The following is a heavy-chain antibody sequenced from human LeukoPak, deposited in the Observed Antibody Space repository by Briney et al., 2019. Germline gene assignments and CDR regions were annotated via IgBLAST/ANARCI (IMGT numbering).Heavy chain of an antibody. CDR2: IKAKAHGGTI. J-gene: IGHJ4*02. D-gene: IGHD1-26*01. CDR3: TTDGVGVEGATYDN. Sequence: GGSLRLSCAASGFTFSNAWMAWVRQAPGKGLEWVGRIKAKAHGGTIEYAAPVKGRFTISRDDSKNTLYLQMNSLKTEDTAVYYCTTDGVGVEGATYDNWGQGTLVSVSS. V-gene: IGHV3-15*01. CDR1: GFTFSNAW.